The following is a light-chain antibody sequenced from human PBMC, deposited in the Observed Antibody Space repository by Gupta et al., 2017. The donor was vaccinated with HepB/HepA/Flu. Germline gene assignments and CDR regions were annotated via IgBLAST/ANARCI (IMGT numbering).Light chain of an antibody. Sequence: DIQMTQSPSSLSASVGDRVTITCRASQSISSSLNWYQQKPGKASKLLIYAASSLQSGVPSRFSGGGSGTDFTLTISSLQPEDFATYYCQQSYSTPHTFGGGTKVEIE. CDR1: QSISSS. CDR3: QQSYSTPHT. J-gene: IGKJ4*01. V-gene: IGKV1-39*01. CDR2: AAS.